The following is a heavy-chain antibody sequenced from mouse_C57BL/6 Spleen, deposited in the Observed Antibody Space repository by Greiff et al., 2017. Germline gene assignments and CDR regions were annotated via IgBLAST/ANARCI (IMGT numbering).Heavy chain of an antibody. CDR1: GFNIKDDY. V-gene: IGHV14-4*01. CDR2: IDPENGDT. D-gene: IGHD1-1*01. J-gene: IGHJ1*03. Sequence: VQLKQSGAELVRPGASVKLSCTASGFNIKDDYMHWVKQRPEQGLEWIGWIDPENGDTEYASKFQGKATITADTSSNTAYLQLSSLTSEDTAVYYCTTGGYYYGSSSVWGTGTTVTVSS. CDR3: TTGGYYYGSSSV.